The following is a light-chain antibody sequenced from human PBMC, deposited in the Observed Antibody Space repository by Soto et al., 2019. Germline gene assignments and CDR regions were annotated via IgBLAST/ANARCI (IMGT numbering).Light chain of an antibody. Sequence: QSALTQPASVSGSPGQSITISCTGTSSDVGGYNYVSWYQHHPGEAPKLLIFEVSNRPSGVSTRFSGSKSGNTASLTISGLQAEDEADYYCKSYTASSTVVFGTGTKLTVL. CDR2: EVS. CDR3: KSYTASSTVV. V-gene: IGLV2-14*01. CDR1: SSDVGGYNY. J-gene: IGLJ1*01.